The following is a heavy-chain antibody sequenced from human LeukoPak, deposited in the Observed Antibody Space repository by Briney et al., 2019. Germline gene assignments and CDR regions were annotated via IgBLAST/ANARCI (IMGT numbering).Heavy chain of an antibody. CDR3: ARLVEECFGPYYFDY. Sequence: SETLSLTCAVSGYSISSGYYWGWIRQPPGKGLEWIGTIYQSGSTYYYPSLKSRVTISVDTSKNQFSLKLSSVPAADTAVYYCARLVEECFGPYYFDYWGRGTLVTVSS. D-gene: IGHD3-16*01. V-gene: IGHV4-38-2*01. CDR1: GYSISSGYY. CDR2: IYQSGST. J-gene: IGHJ4*02.